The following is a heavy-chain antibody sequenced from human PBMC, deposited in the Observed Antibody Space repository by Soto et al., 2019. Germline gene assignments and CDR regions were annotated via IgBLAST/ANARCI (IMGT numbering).Heavy chain of an antibody. J-gene: IGHJ4*02. CDR2: IIPIFGTA. Sequence: SVKVSCKASGGTFSSYAISWVRQAPGQGLEWMGGIIPIFGTANYAQKFQGRVTITADKSTSTAYMELSSLRAEDTAVYYCARTMAGTASWSFDYWGQGTLVTVSS. CDR3: ARTMAGTASWSFDY. D-gene: IGHD6-19*01. V-gene: IGHV1-69*06. CDR1: GGTFSSYA.